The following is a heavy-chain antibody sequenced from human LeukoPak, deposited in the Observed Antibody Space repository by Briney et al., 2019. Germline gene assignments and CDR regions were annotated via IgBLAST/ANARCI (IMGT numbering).Heavy chain of an antibody. J-gene: IGHJ4*02. Sequence: GGSLRLSCAASGFTFSSYGMHWVRQAPGKGLEWVAVISYDGSNKYYADSVKGRFTISRDNSKNTLYLQMNSLRAEDTAVYYCAKGYSSSWYLPLFDYWGQGTLVTVSS. CDR1: GFTFSSYG. D-gene: IGHD6-13*01. CDR3: AKGYSSSWYLPLFDY. CDR2: ISYDGSNK. V-gene: IGHV3-30*18.